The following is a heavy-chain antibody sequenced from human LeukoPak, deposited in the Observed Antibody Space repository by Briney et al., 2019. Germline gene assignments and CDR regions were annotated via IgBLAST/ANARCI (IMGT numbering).Heavy chain of an antibody. V-gene: IGHV3-7*01. J-gene: IGHJ4*02. D-gene: IGHD3-16*01. CDR1: GFTLSTYW. CDR2: INPDGSGK. CDR3: ASWGAGGNS. Sequence: GGSLRLSCEASGFTLSTYWMNWVRQVPGKGLDWVANINPDGSGKRYVDSVKGRFTIARDNADNSLSLQMNSLRAEDTAVYYCASWGAGGNSWGQGTLVSVSS.